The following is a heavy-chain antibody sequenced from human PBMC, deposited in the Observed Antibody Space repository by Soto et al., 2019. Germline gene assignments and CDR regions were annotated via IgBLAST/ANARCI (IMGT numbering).Heavy chain of an antibody. Sequence: GSLRLSCAASGLAFSSYAMSWVRQAPGKGLEWVSAISGSVGITYYADSMKGRFTISRDNSKNTLYLQMNSLRAENTAVYYCARKGERHKGGCDGFDVWDKRNMVTVSA. CDR1: GLAFSSYA. V-gene: IGHV3-23*01. CDR2: ISGSVGIT. D-gene: IGHD3-16*01. J-gene: IGHJ6*04. CDR3: ARKGERHKGGCDGFDV.